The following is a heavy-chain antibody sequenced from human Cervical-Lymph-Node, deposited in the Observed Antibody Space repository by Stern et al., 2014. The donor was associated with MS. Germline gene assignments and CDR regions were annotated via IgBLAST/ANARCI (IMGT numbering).Heavy chain of an antibody. J-gene: IGHJ6*02. CDR3: ARNWNYGMDV. CDR2: IIPMFGTT. V-gene: IGHV1-69*01. CDR1: GGSFGSTC. D-gene: IGHD1-1*01. Sequence: VQLLESGPEVKRPGSSVKVSCQASGGSFGSTCISWVRQAPGQGLEWMGGIIPMFGTTDYLQKFQGRVTITADEAANSAYMELRSLRSEDTAIYYCARNWNYGMDVWGQGTTVTVSS.